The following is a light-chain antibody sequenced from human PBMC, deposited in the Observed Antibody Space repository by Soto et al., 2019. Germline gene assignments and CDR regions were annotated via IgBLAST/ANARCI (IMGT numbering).Light chain of an antibody. J-gene: IGLJ2*01. CDR2: DVN. CDR1: LSDVGGQNL. CDR3: SSYTGTNVT. Sequence: QSALTQPPSASGSPGQSVTISCTGTLSDVGGQNLVSWYRQDPGKAPKLIIYDVNQRPSGVPDRFSGSKSGSTASLTVSGLQAEDEANYYCSSYTGTNVTFGGGTKLTVL. V-gene: IGLV2-8*01.